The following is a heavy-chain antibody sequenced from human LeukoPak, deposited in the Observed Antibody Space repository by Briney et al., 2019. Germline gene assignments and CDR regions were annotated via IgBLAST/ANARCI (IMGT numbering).Heavy chain of an antibody. D-gene: IGHD4-17*01. CDR2: IWSDGSNT. J-gene: IGHJ4*02. V-gene: IGHV3-33*08. CDR1: GFTFSSYA. Sequence: GGSLRLSCAAYGFTFSSYAMSWVRQAPGKGLEWMALIWSDGSNTHYVDSVKGRLAISRDNSKNTLYLQLNCLRVEDTAVYYCARETGLRTFDYWGQGTLVTVSS. CDR3: ARETGLRTFDY.